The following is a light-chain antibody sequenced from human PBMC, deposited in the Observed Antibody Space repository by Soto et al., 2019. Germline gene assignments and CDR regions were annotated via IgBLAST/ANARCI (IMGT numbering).Light chain of an antibody. V-gene: IGKV3-11*01. CDR3: QQRSNWPKT. CDR1: QNLGTLY. CDR2: SAS. Sequence: EIVLTQSPGTLSLSPGARGTLSCRASQNLGTLYLAWFQQKSGQAPRLLIYSASRRATGIPDRFTGSGSGTDFTLTISSLEPEDFAVYYCQQRSNWPKTFGQGTKVDIK. J-gene: IGKJ1*01.